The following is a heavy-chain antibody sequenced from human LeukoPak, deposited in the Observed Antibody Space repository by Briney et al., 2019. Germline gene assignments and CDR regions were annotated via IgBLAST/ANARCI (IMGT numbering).Heavy chain of an antibody. V-gene: IGHV3-9*01. Sequence: GRSLRLSYAASGFTFDDYAMHWVRQAPGKGLEWVSGISWNSGSIGYADSVKGRFTISRDNAKNSLYLQMNSLRAEDTALYYCAKEIAAEGFDYWGQGTLVTVSS. CDR1: GFTFDDYA. CDR3: AKEIAAEGFDY. J-gene: IGHJ4*02. CDR2: ISWNSGSI. D-gene: IGHD6-6*01.